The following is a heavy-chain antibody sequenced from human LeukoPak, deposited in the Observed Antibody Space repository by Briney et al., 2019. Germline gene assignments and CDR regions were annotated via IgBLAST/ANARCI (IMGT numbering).Heavy chain of an antibody. CDR2: IYYSGST. V-gene: IGHV4-31*03. J-gene: IGHJ6*04. Sequence: SETLSLTCTVSGGSISSGGYYWSWIRQHPGKGLEWIGYIYYSGSTYYNPSLKSRVTISVDTSKNQFSLKLSSVTAADPAVYYCARVEQSPNKYGSGSYYRHPGNYYYYYGMDVWGKGTTVTVSS. CDR1: GGSISSGGYY. CDR3: ARVEQSPNKYGSGSYYRHPGNYYYYYGMDV. D-gene: IGHD3-10*01.